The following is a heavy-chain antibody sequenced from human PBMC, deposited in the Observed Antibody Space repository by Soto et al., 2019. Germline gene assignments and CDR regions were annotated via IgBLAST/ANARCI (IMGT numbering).Heavy chain of an antibody. CDR1: GGTFSSYA. CDR3: ARGGHTMTASSGSDY. D-gene: IGHD3-22*01. Sequence: SVKVSRKASGGTFSSYAISWVRQAPGQGLEWMGGIIPIFGTANYAQKFQGRVTITADESTSTAYMELSSLRSEDTAVYYCARGGHTMTASSGSDYWGQGTLVTVSS. CDR2: IIPIFGTA. J-gene: IGHJ4*02. V-gene: IGHV1-69*13.